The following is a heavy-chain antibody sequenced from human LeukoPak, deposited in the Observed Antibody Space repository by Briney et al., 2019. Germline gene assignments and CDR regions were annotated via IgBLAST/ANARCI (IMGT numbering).Heavy chain of an antibody. V-gene: IGHV3-13*01. CDR3: ARDLYGMDV. Sequence: GGSLRLSCAASGFTFSRYDMHWVRQGTGKGLEWVSAIGLAGDTYYRGSAKGRFTISRDTAANSLYLQMNNLRVGDTAVYYCARDLYGMDVWGQGTTVTVSS. CDR2: IGLAGDT. J-gene: IGHJ6*02. CDR1: GFTFSRYD.